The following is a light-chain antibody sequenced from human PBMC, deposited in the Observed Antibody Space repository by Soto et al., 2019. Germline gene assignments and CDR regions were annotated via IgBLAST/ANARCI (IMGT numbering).Light chain of an antibody. CDR1: QSISSSY. V-gene: IGKV3-20*01. Sequence: EIVLTQSPGTLSFSTGERATLSCRASQSISSSYLAWYQQNYGQAPRLLIYGTSIRATGIPDRFSGSGSVTDFTLTISRLEPEDFAVYYCHHYGNSPPVTFGGGTKVEI. CDR2: GTS. J-gene: IGKJ4*01. CDR3: HHYGNSPPVT.